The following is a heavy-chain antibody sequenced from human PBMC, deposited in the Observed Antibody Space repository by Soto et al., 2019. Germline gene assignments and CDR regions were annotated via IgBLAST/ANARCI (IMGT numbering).Heavy chain of an antibody. J-gene: IGHJ4*02. Sequence: ETLSLTCTVSGGSISTYYWSWIRQPPGGTLEWIGYIYASGATTYNPSLESRVTMSVDMPNNEFSLELTSLTAADTAVYYCARSHSFDGSIYHYYFDFWGQGTLVTVSS. CDR2: IYASGAT. CDR3: ARSHSFDGSIYHYYFDF. D-gene: IGHD3-10*01. V-gene: IGHV4-59*01. CDR1: GGSISTYY.